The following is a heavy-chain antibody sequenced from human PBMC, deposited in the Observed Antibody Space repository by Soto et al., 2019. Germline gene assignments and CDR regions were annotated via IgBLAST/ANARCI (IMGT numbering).Heavy chain of an antibody. CDR3: ASKAACAGDCYAFDS. CDR1: GGIFSSNT. D-gene: IGHD2-21*02. CDR2: IIPLFGTA. J-gene: IGHJ4*02. Sequence: QVYLVQSGAEVKKPGSSVKISCKASGGIFSSNTINWVRQAAGQGLEWMGGIIPLFGTANYAEKFQGRVTITGDKSTMTEYMELTSLRSEDTAVYYCASKAACAGDCYAFDSWGQGTLVTVSS. V-gene: IGHV1-69*06.